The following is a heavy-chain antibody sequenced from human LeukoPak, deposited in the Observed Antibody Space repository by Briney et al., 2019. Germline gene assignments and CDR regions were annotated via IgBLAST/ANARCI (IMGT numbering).Heavy chain of an antibody. CDR3: ASSGYRDAFGI. J-gene: IGHJ3*02. V-gene: IGHV4-59*06. Sequence: SETLSLTCTVSGGSISSYYWSWIRQPPGKGLEWIGYIYYSGSTYYNPSLKSRVTISVDTSKDQFSLKLSSVTAADTAVYYCASSGYRDAFGIWGQGTMVTVSS. CDR1: GGSISSYY. D-gene: IGHD3-22*01. CDR2: IYYSGST.